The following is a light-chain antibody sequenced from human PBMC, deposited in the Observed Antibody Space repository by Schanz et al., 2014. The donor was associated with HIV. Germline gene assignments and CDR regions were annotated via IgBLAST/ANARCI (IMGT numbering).Light chain of an antibody. CDR3: QQYASSAWT. V-gene: IGKV1-5*03. CDR2: EAS. CDR1: QSISYS. Sequence: DIQMTQSPSTLSASVGDRVTITCRASQSISYSLAWYQQKAGKAPKLLISEASTLESGVPSRFSGSGSGTRFTLSISSLQPDDSATYYCQQYASSAWTFGQGTRVEIK. J-gene: IGKJ1*01.